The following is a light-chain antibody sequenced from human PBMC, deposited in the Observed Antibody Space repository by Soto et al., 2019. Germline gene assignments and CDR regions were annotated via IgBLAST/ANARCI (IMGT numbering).Light chain of an antibody. V-gene: IGKV1-33*01. CDR2: DAS. Sequence: DIQMTQSPSSLSASVGDRVTFTCQASQDISNSFNWYQQKPGKAPKLLIYDASNLEVGVPIRFRGSGSWTEFTFTIRSLKPEDFATYYCQQYDSLPPTFGLGTRLEMK. CDR3: QQYDSLPPT. J-gene: IGKJ2*01. CDR1: QDISNS.